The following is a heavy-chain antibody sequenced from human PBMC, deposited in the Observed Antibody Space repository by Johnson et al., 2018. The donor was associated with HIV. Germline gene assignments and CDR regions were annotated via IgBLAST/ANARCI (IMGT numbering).Heavy chain of an antibody. J-gene: IGHJ3*02. D-gene: IGHD1-26*01. CDR2: ISGSGGCT. CDR3: ARDRGLWERNGAGAFDI. Sequence: VQLVESGGGLVQPGGSLRLSCAASGFTFSSYAMSWVRQAPGKGLEWVSVISGSGGCTYYADSVKGRFTISRDNSKNTLYLQMNSLRAEDTAVYYCARDRGLWERNGAGAFDIWGPGTMVTVSS. V-gene: IGHV3-23*04. CDR1: GFTFSSYA.